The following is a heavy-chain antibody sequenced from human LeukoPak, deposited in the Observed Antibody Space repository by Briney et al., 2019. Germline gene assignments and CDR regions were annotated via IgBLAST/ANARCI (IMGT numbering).Heavy chain of an antibody. V-gene: IGHV3-7*01. CDR3: AREGYDFWSGYSFYFDY. Sequence: GGSLRLSCAASGFTFSTYLMSWVHQAPGKGLEWVANIKQDGSEKYYVDSVKGRFTISRDNAKNSLYLQMNSLRAEDTAVYYCAREGYDFWSGYSFYFDYWGQGTLVTVSS. CDR2: IKQDGSEK. CDR1: GFTFSTYL. J-gene: IGHJ4*02. D-gene: IGHD3-3*01.